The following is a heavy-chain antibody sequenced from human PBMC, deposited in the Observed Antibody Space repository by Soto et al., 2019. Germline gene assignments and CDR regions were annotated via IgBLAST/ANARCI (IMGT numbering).Heavy chain of an antibody. V-gene: IGHV4-59*08. CDR1: GGSFTSYH. Sequence: PSETLSLTCFVSGGSFTSYHWSWIRQFPGKGLEWIAYTSYTGNTNYNPSLKSRVTISVDTSKNRFSLSLNSVTASDTAVYFCVSQRTTVPTQPYFDYWGPGALVTVSS. CDR3: VSQRTTVPTQPYFDY. D-gene: IGHD4-17*01. CDR2: TSYTGNT. J-gene: IGHJ4*02.